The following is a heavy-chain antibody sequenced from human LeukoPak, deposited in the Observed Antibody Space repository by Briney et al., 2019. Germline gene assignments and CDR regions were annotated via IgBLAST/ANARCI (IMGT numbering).Heavy chain of an antibody. D-gene: IGHD3-22*01. J-gene: IGHJ5*02. Sequence: PSETLSLTCTVSGGSISSYYWSWIRQPPGKGLEWIGYIYYSGSTNYNPSLKSRVTISVDTSKNQFSLKLSSVTAADTAVYYCARHRYYYDGSGYYYQPWGQGTLVTVSS. CDR1: GGSISSYY. CDR3: ARHRYYYDGSGYYYQP. CDR2: IYYSGST. V-gene: IGHV4-59*01.